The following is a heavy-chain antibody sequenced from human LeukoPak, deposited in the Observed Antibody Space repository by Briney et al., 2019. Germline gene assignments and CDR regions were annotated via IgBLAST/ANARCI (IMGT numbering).Heavy chain of an antibody. CDR2: IWYDGSNK. CDR1: GFTFSSYG. CDR3: AKGARLRLGEDFDY. D-gene: IGHD3-16*01. J-gene: IGHJ4*02. V-gene: IGHV3-33*06. Sequence: GGSLRLSCAASGFTFSSYGMHWVRQAPGKGLEWVAVIWYDGSNKYYADSVKGRFTISRDNSKNTLYLQMNSLRAEDTAVYYCAKGARLRLGEDFDYWGQGTLVTVSS.